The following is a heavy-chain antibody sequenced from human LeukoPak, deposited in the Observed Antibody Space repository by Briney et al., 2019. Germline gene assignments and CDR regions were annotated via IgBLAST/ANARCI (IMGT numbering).Heavy chain of an antibody. V-gene: IGHV3-30*18. CDR1: GFTFTSYG. CDR2: ISYDGSNK. CDR3: AKQRDTAMDY. J-gene: IGHJ4*02. D-gene: IGHD5-18*01. Sequence: GGSLRLSCAASGFTFTSYGMHWVRQAPGKGLEWVAVISYDGSNKYYADSVKGRFTISRDNSKNTLYLQMNSLRAEDTAVYYCAKQRDTAMDYWGQGTLVTVSS.